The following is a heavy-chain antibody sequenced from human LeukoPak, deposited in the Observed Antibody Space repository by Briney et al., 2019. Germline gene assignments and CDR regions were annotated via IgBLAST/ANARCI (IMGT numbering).Heavy chain of an antibody. CDR3: ARDLASCAGDCYSDGFDY. J-gene: IGHJ4*02. Sequence: SETLSLTCAVSGGSISSSNWWSWVRQPPGKGLEWIGEIYHSGSTNYNPSLESRVTISVDKSKNHFSLKMSSVTAADTAVYYCARDLASCAGDCYSDGFDYWGQGALVTVSS. CDR2: IYHSGST. CDR1: GGSISSSNW. D-gene: IGHD2-21*02. V-gene: IGHV4-4*02.